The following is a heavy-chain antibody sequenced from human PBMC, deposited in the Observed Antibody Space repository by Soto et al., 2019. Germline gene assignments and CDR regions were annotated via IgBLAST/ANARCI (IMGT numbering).Heavy chain of an antibody. CDR2: INHSGST. J-gene: IGHJ4*02. V-gene: IGHV4-34*01. Sequence: QVQLQQWGAGLLKPSETLSLTCAVYGGSFSGYYWSWIRQPPGKGLECIGEINHSGSTNYNPSLKSRVTISVDTSKNQFSLKLSSVTAADTAVYYCARSYGGNSGTFDFWGRGTLVTVSS. D-gene: IGHD4-17*01. CDR1: GGSFSGYY. CDR3: ARSYGGNSGTFDF.